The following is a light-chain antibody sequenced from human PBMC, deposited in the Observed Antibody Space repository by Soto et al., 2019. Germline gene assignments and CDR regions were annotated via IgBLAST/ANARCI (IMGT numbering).Light chain of an antibody. J-gene: IGKJ4*01. CDR2: DAS. Sequence: IQMTPSPSNLSASVGGRVTIPCRASQSISSWLAWYQQKPGTAPKLLIYDASSVESGVPSRFSGSGSGTDFTLTISSLQPEDFATYYCQQSYSTPLTFGGGTKV. CDR3: QQSYSTPLT. V-gene: IGKV1-5*01. CDR1: QSISSW.